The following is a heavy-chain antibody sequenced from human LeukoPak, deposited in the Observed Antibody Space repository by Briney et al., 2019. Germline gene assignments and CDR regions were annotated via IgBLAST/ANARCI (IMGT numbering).Heavy chain of an antibody. CDR1: GFTFSSYW. V-gene: IGHV3-74*03. CDR2: VNSDGRST. J-gene: IGHJ5*02. D-gene: IGHD6-19*01. CDR3: ARDDYSSGWFGFDP. Sequence: GGSLRLSCAASGFTFSSYWMHWVRQAPGKGLVWVSRVNSDGRSTMYADSVKGRFTISRDNAKNSLYLQMNSLRAEDTAVYYCARDDYSSGWFGFDPWGQGTLVTVSS.